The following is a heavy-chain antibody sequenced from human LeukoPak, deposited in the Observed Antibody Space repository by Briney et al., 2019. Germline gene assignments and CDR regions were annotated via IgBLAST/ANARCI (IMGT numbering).Heavy chain of an antibody. CDR3: ARVSHDYGDYGNAFDI. CDR2: IGTAGDT. V-gene: IGHV3-13*01. J-gene: IGHJ3*02. D-gene: IGHD4-17*01. Sequence: GGSLRLSCAASGFTFSSYDMHWVRQATGKGLEWVSAIGTAGDTYYPGSVKGRFTISRENAKNSLYLQMNSLRAGDTAVYYCARVSHDYGDYGNAFDIWGQGTMVTVSS. CDR1: GFTFSSYD.